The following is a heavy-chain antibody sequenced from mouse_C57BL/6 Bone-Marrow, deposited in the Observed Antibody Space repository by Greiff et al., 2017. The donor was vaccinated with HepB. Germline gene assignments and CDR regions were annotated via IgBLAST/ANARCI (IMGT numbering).Heavy chain of an antibody. Sequence: EVKLMESGGGLVKPGGSLKLSCAASGFTFSSYAMSWVRQTPEKRLEWVATISDGGSYTYYPDNVKGRFTISRDNAKNNLYLQRSHLKSEDTAMYYCARDGSLPYFDYWGQGTTLTVSS. D-gene: IGHD5-5*01. CDR1: GFTFSSYA. V-gene: IGHV5-4*01. CDR3: ARDGSLPYFDY. J-gene: IGHJ2*01. CDR2: ISDGGSYT.